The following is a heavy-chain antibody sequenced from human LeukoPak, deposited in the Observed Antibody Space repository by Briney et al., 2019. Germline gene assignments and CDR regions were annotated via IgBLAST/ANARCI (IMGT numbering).Heavy chain of an antibody. CDR3: ARDLRAYDSSGFNFDY. CDR1: GGSISSYY. CDR2: IYYSGST. D-gene: IGHD3-22*01. Sequence: SETLSLTCTVSGGSISSYYWSWIRQPPGKGLEWIGYIYYSGSTNYNPSLKSRVTISVDTSKNQFSLKLSSVTAADTAVYYCARDLRAYDSSGFNFDYWGQGTLVTVSS. J-gene: IGHJ4*02. V-gene: IGHV4-59*01.